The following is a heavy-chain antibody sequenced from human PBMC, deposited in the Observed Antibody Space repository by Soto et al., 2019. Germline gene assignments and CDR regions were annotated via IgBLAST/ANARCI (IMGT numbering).Heavy chain of an antibody. CDR3: AKDRSENFWVYYYAMDV. CDR1: GFNFGAYA. V-gene: IGHV3-23*01. J-gene: IGHJ6*02. Sequence: EARLLESGGGLIQPGGSLRLSCEASGFNFGAYAMSWVRQAPGKGLEWVSGISGSSSGTYYTDSVNGRFTISRDNSKNTVYLQMNSLRGEDTAVYYCAKDRSENFWVYYYAMDVWGQGTAVTVSS. CDR2: ISGSSSGT. D-gene: IGHD6-19*01.